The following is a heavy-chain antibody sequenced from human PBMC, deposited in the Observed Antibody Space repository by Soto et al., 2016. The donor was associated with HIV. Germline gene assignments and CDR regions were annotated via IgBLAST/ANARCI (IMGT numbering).Heavy chain of an antibody. D-gene: IGHD1-26*01. CDR1: GFTFSNYA. CDR3: AKSRKSYNQYFDY. Sequence: EVQLLESGGGLVQPGGSLRLSCEASGFTFSNYAMGWVRQAPGKGLEWVSAISGSGGSTYYADSVRGRFTISRDTSKNTLNLQMNSLRAEDTATYYCAKSRKSYNQYFDYWGQGTLVTVSS. J-gene: IGHJ4*02. V-gene: IGHV3-23*01. CDR2: ISGSGGST.